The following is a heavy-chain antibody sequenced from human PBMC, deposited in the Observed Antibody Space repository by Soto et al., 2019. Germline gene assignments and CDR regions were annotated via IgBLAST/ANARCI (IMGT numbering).Heavy chain of an antibody. CDR3: ARDQYCSVSSCFGYPDV. CDR1: GATFSTHT. Sequence: QVQLVQSGATVKRPGSSVRVSCQASGATFSTHTITWVRQAPGQGLEWVGRIIPALGIATYAQRFQGRVTLSAFRSTSTAYMVLSSLTSDDTALSYCARDQYCSVSSCFGYPDVWGGGTAVIVSS. D-gene: IGHD2-15*01. J-gene: IGHJ6*04. CDR2: IIPALGIA. V-gene: IGHV1-69*08.